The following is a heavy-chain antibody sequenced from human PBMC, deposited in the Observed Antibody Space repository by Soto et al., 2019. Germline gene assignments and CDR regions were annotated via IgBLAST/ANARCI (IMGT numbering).Heavy chain of an antibody. D-gene: IGHD5-18*01. CDR1: GFTFSSYG. V-gene: IGHV3-30*18. CDR3: AQELPRTTWYFDY. CDR2: ISYDGNVA. Sequence: QVQLVESGGGVVQPGRSLRLSCAASGFTFSSYGMHWVRQAPGKGLEWVTVISYDGNVAYYAYSVKGRFTISRDNSKNTLYLQMNSLRTEDTAMYYCAQELPRTTWYFDYWGQGTLVTVSS. J-gene: IGHJ4*02.